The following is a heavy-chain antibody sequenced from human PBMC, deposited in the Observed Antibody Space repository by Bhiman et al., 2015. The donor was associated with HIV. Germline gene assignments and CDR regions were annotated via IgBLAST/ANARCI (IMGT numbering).Heavy chain of an antibody. CDR3: AKTRTTDYSPRTTYGMDG. D-gene: IGHD2/OR15-2a*01. J-gene: IGHJ6*02. Sequence: EVQLVESGGGLVQPGGSLRLSCAASGFTFSSYEMNWVRQAPGKGLEWVSYISSSGSTIYYADSVKGRFTISRDNAKNSLYLQMNSLRAEDTAVYYCAKTRTTDYSPRTTYGMDGLGTQGTTVTVS. V-gene: IGHV3-48*03. CDR2: ISSSGSTI. CDR1: GFTFSSYE.